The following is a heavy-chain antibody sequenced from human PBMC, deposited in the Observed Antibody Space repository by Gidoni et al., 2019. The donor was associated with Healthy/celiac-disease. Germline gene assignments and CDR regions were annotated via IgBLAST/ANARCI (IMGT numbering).Heavy chain of an antibody. V-gene: IGHV5-10-1*03. Sequence: EVQLVQSGAEVKKPGESLRISCKGSGYSFTRYWISWVRQMPGKGLEWMGRIDPSDSYTNYSPSFQGHVTISADKSISTAYLQWSSLKASDTAMYYCARHRTRVAAGNWFDPWGQGTLVTVSS. D-gene: IGHD6-13*01. CDR1: GYSFTRYW. CDR2: IDPSDSYT. J-gene: IGHJ5*02. CDR3: ARHRTRVAAGNWFDP.